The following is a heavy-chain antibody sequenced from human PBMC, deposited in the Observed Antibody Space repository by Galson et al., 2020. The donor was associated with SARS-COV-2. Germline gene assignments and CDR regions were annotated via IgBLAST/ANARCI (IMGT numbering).Heavy chain of an antibody. Sequence: VETSETLSLTCTVSRGSLSYHYWSWVRQPPGKGLEWIGYILDSGTTNYNPSLKGRASISRDTPNNQFSLTLNSVTAADTAVYYCAKLAEGRRSSEDYWGQGTLVTVSS. J-gene: IGHJ4*02. CDR2: ILDSGTT. CDR3: AKLAEGRRSSEDY. V-gene: IGHV4-59*08. CDR1: RGSLSYHY. D-gene: IGHD1-26*01.